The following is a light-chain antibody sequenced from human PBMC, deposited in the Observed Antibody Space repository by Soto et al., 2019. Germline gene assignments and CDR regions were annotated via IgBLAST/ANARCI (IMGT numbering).Light chain of an antibody. Sequence: QSALTQPRSVSGSPGQSVTISCTGTSSDVGGYNYVSWYQQHPGKAPKLMIYDVSKRPSGVPDRFSGSKSGNTASLTISGLQAEDDADYYCCSYAGSYPYVFGTGTKLTVL. V-gene: IGLV2-11*01. CDR1: SSDVGGYNY. J-gene: IGLJ1*01. CDR2: DVS. CDR3: CSYAGSYPYV.